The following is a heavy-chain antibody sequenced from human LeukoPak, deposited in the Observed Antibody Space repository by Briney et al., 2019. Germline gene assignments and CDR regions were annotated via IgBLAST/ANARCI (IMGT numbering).Heavy chain of an antibody. CDR1: GFSFSTYG. CDR3: GRVWQQLGGAFDI. V-gene: IGHV3-30*02. J-gene: IGHJ3*02. Sequence: PGGSLRLSCAASGFSFSTYGMHWVRQAPGKGLEWVTYIRFDGSNIYYAESVKGRFTISRDNSKSTLYLQMNSLRAEDTAVYYCGRVWQQLGGAFDIWGQGTMVTVSS. D-gene: IGHD6-13*01. CDR2: IRFDGSNI.